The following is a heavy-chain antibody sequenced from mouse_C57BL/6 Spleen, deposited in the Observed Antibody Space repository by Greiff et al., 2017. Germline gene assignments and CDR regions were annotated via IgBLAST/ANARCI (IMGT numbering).Heavy chain of an antibody. CDR3: AREDYFDD. V-gene: IGHV1-76*01. Sequence: VQLQQSGAELVRPGASVKLSCKASGYTFTDYYINWVKQRPGQGLEWIARIYPGSGNTYYNEKFKGKATLTAEKSASTAYMQLSSLTSGDSAVYFCAREDYFDDWGKGTTLTVSS. J-gene: IGHJ2*01. CDR2: IYPGSGNT. CDR1: GYTFTDYY.